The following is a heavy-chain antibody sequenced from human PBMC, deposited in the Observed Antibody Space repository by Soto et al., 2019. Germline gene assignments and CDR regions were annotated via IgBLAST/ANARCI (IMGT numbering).Heavy chain of an antibody. Sequence: SETLSLTCTVSGGSVSSGSYYWSWIRQPPGKGLEWIGYISYSGSTNYNPSLKSRVTTSLDTSKNQFSLKLSSVTAADTAIYYCASLNFDILTGYYAFDLWGQGTMVTVSS. D-gene: IGHD3-9*01. CDR3: ASLNFDILTGYYAFDL. V-gene: IGHV4-61*01. J-gene: IGHJ3*01. CDR1: GGSVSSGSYY. CDR2: ISYSGST.